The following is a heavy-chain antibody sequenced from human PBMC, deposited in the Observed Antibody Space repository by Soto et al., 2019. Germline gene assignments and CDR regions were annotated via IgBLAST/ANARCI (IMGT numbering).Heavy chain of an antibody. V-gene: IGHV1-69*12. CDR2: IIPIFGTA. Sequence: QVQLVQSGAEVKKPGSSVKVSCKASGGTFSSYAISWVRQAPGQGLEWMGGIIPIFGTANYAQKFQGRVTITADESTSTGYMELSSLRSEDTAVYYCARRSDFLSGYYNLHYYYYGMDVWGQGTTVTVSS. J-gene: IGHJ6*02. CDR1: GGTFSSYA. CDR3: ARRSDFLSGYYNLHYYYYGMDV. D-gene: IGHD3-3*01.